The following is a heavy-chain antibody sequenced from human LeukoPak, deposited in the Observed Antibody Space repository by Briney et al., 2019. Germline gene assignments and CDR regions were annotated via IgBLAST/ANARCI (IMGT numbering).Heavy chain of an antibody. D-gene: IGHD2-2*01. J-gene: IGHJ6*02. CDR2: ISAYNGNT. CDR3: ARDIVVVPAAIAQGSYYYYYGMDV. CDR1: GYTFTSYG. V-gene: IGHV1-18*01. Sequence: GASVKVSCKASGYTFTSYGISWVRQAPGQGLEWMGWISAYNGNTNYAQKLQGRVTMTTDTSTSTAYMELRSLRSDDTAVYYCARDIVVVPAAIAQGSYYYYYGMDVWGQGTTVTVSS.